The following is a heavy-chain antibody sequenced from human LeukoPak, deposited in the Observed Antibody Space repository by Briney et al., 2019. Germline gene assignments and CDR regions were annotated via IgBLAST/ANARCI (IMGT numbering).Heavy chain of an antibody. CDR2: IYSGGST. D-gene: IGHD3-22*01. Sequence: GGPLRLSCAASGFTVSSNYMSWVRQAPGKGLEWVSVIYSGGSTYYADSVKGRFTISRDNSKNTLYLQMNSLRAEDTAVYYCARVQNSYHYDSSGYVYYWGQGTLVTVSS. J-gene: IGHJ4*02. V-gene: IGHV3-53*05. CDR3: ARVQNSYHYDSSGYVYY. CDR1: GFTVSSNY.